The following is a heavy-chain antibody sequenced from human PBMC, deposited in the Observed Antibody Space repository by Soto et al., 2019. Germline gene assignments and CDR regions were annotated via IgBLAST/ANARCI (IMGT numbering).Heavy chain of an antibody. Sequence: GGSLRLSCAASGFTFSSSEMNWVRQAPGKGLEWVGRIKSKTDGGTTDYAAPVKGRFTISRDDSKNTLYLQMNSLKTEDTAVYYCTTDWLRNYYDSSGYYSSDHFDYWGQGTQVTVSS. CDR1: GFTFSSSE. CDR3: TTDWLRNYYDSSGYYSSDHFDY. CDR2: IKSKTDGGTT. D-gene: IGHD3-22*01. V-gene: IGHV3-15*01. J-gene: IGHJ4*02.